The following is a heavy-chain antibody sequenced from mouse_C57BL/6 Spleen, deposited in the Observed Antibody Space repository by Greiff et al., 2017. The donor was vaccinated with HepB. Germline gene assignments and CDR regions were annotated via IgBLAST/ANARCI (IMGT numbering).Heavy chain of an antibody. J-gene: IGHJ2*01. D-gene: IGHD2-4*01. CDR3: ARERFRGYDYGFDY. V-gene: IGHV1-52*01. CDR2: IDPSDSET. Sequence: VQLQQSGAELVRPGSSVKLSCKASGYTFTSYWMPWVKQRPIQGLEWIGNIDPSDSETHYNQKFKDKAPLTVDKSSSTAYMQLSSLTSEDTAVYYCARERFRGYDYGFDYWGQGTTLTVSS. CDR1: GYTFTSYW.